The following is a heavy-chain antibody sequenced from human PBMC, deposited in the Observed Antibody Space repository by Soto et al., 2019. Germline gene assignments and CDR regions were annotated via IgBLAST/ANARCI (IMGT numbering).Heavy chain of an antibody. J-gene: IGHJ6*02. CDR3: AIGVAVAGDYYYGMDV. Sequence: ASVKVSCKASGGTFSSYAISWVRQAPGQGLEWMGGIIPIFGTANYAQKFQGRVTITADESTSTAYMELSSLRSEDTAVYYCAIGVAVAGDYYYGMDVSSQGTTVTVSS. CDR1: GGTFSSYA. D-gene: IGHD6-19*01. CDR2: IIPIFGTA. V-gene: IGHV1-69*13.